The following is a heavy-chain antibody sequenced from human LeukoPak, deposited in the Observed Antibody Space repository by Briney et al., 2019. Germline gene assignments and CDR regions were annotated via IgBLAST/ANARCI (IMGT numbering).Heavy chain of an antibody. CDR2: INHSGST. Sequence: PSETLSLTCAVYGGAFSGYYWSWIRQPPGKGLEWIGEINHSGSTNYNPSLKSRVTISVDTSKKQFSLKLSSVTAADTAVYYCVTYYFDSSGPKKNYWGQGTLVTVSS. J-gene: IGHJ4*02. CDR3: VTYYFDSSGPKKNY. V-gene: IGHV4-34*01. CDR1: GGAFSGYY. D-gene: IGHD3-22*01.